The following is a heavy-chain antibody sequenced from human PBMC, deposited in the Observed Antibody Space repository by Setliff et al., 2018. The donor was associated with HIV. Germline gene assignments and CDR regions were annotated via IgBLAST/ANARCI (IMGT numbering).Heavy chain of an antibody. J-gene: IGHJ5*02. CDR1: GYTFTSSD. V-gene: IGHV1-69*13. CDR3: ARGRRVVPAAESNWFDP. D-gene: IGHD2-2*01. Sequence: SVKVSCKASGYTFTSSDINWVRQAPGQGLEWMGEIIPVFGTLNYAQKFQGRVTITADELTGTAYMDLTNLRPEDTAVYYCARGRRVVPAAESNWFDPWGQGTLVTVSS. CDR2: IIPVFGTL.